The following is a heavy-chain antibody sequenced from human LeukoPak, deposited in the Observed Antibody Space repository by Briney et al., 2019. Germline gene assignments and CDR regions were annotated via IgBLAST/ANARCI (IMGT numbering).Heavy chain of an antibody. Sequence: GGSLRLSCAASGFTFSDYYMSWIRQAPGKGLEWVANIKQDASEKYYVDSVKGRFTISRDNAKNSVYLQMNSLRAEDTAVYYCARDGSTIPNSGFDYWGQGTLVTVSS. D-gene: IGHD1-26*01. CDR2: IKQDASEK. CDR1: GFTFSDYY. V-gene: IGHV3-7*01. CDR3: ARDGSTIPNSGFDY. J-gene: IGHJ4*02.